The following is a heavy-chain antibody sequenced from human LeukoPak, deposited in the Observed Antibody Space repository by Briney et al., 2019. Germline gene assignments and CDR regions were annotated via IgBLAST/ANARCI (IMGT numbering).Heavy chain of an antibody. CDR3: AGPLVPAATTGFDY. V-gene: IGHV4-39*01. D-gene: IGHD2-2*01. J-gene: IGHJ4*02. CDR2: ISYGGST. CDR1: GGSIRSSTYY. Sequence: SETLSLTCTVSGGSIRSSTYYWGWIRQPPGKGLERIGSISYGGSTYYNSSLKDRVTISVDTSKNQFSLKLNSVTAADTAVYYCAGPLVPAATTGFDYWGQGTLVTVPS.